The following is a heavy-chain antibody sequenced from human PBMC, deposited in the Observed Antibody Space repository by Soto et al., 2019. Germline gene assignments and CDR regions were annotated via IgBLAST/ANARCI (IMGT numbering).Heavy chain of an antibody. CDR1: GGSFSGYY. J-gene: IGHJ4*02. CDR2: INHSGST. V-gene: IGHV4-34*01. D-gene: IGHD3-9*01. CDR3: ARGPGGILTGYYDY. Sequence: PSETLSLTCAVYGGSFSGYYWSWIRQPPGKGLEWIGEINHSGSTNYNPSLKSRVTISVDTSKNQFSLKLSSVTAADTAVYYCARGPGGILTGYYDYWGQGTLVTVSS.